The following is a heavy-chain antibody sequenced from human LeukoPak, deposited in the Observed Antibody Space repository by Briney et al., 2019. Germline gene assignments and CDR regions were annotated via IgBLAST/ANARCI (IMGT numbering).Heavy chain of an antibody. J-gene: IGHJ4*02. CDR3: ARRGWGYFDY. CDR1: GGSISSYY. V-gene: IGHV4-59*08. D-gene: IGHD3-16*01. CDR2: IYYSGST. Sequence: SETLSLTCTVSGGSISSYYWSWLRQPPGKGLEWIGYIYYSGSTNYNPSLKSRVTISVDTSKNQFSLKLSSVTAADTAVYYCARRGWGYFDYWGQGTLVTVSS.